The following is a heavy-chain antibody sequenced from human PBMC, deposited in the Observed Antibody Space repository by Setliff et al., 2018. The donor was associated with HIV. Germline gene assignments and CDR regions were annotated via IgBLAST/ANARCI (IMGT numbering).Heavy chain of an antibody. CDR1: GFTFSSYA. CDR3: AKKTAAYTSGSWLHY. D-gene: IGHD3-10*01. V-gene: IGHV3-23*01. J-gene: IGHJ4*02. CDR2: ISGSGGDT. Sequence: PSETLSLSCAASGFTFSSYAMTWVRQAPGKGLECVAVISGSGGDTYYADSVKGRFVISREKSKSTLYLQMNSLRAEDTAVYYCAKKTAAYTSGSWLHYWGQGTLVTVSS.